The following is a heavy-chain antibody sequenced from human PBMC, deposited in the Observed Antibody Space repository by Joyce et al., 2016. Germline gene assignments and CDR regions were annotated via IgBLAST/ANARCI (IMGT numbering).Heavy chain of an antibody. V-gene: IGHV3-30*18. D-gene: IGHD3-3*01. CDR1: GFSLRTYG. CDR3: AKDGQFRNSDSWSAYYSGPQEYSYYMDV. CDR2: MSYDGSKT. J-gene: IGHJ6*03. Sequence: QVQLEESGGGVVQPGRSLRLSCAASGFSLRTYGMHWARQGPGKGLEWVALMSYDGSKTQYGESVKGRFTISRDISKNTLYLQMNSLRREDTGVYYCAKDGQFRNSDSWSAYYSGPQEYSYYMDVWGAGTTVTVSS.